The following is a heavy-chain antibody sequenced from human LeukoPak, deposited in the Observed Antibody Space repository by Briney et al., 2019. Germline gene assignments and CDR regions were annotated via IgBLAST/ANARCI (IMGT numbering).Heavy chain of an antibody. J-gene: IGHJ2*01. CDR3: ARVRGRSDWLGGFDL. V-gene: IGHV4-59*01. CDR2: IYYSVTT. CDR1: GASISSYY. D-gene: IGHD3-9*01. Sequence: SETLSLTCTVTGASISSYYWSWIRQPPGKGLEYIGYIYYSVTTNYNPSLQSRVTMSVDTSKNHFSLKLTSMTAADTAVYYCARVRGRSDWLGGFDLWGRGTLVTVSS.